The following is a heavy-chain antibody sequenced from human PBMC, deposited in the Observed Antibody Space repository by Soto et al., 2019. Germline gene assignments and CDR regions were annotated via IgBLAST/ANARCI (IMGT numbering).Heavy chain of an antibody. J-gene: IGHJ6*03. CDR3: ARDALLWFGESYYYYYYMDV. CDR2: ISSSSSTI. CDR1: GFTFSSYS. D-gene: IGHD3-10*01. V-gene: IGHV3-48*01. Sequence: GGSLRLSCAASGFTFSSYSMNWVRQAPGKGLEWVSYISSSSSTIYYADSVKGRFTISRDNAKNSLYLQMNSLRAEDTAVDYCARDALLWFGESYYYYYYMDVWGKGTTVTVSS.